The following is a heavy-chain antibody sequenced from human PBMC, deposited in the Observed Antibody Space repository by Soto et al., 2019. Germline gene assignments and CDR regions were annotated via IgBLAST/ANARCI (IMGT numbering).Heavy chain of an antibody. J-gene: IGHJ4*02. V-gene: IGHV4-39*01. CDR3: ARHPRDDYTVGGSGIFDY. D-gene: IGHD4-4*01. CDR2: MYYSGSS. Sequence: QLQLQESGPGLVKPSETLSLTCSVSGGSISSRTFWWAWIRQPPGKGLEWTGDMYYSGSSYSSPSLKSRVTPSVDTSKNQLSLKLNSVTASDTAVYYCARHPRDDYTVGGSGIFDYWGQGTLVTVSS. CDR1: GGSISSRTFW.